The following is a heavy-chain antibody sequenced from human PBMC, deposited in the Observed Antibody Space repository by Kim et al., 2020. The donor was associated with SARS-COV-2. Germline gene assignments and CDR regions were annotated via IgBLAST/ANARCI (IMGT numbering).Heavy chain of an antibody. CDR1: GGSISSGGYS. D-gene: IGHD4-17*01. Sequence: SETLSLTCAVSGGSISSGGYSWSWIRQPPGKGLEWIGYIYHSGSTYYNPSLKSRVTISVDRSKNQFSLKLSSVTAADTAVYYCARAPFNGDHPFDYWGQGRLITVSS. CDR3: ARAPFNGDHPFDY. CDR2: IYHSGST. J-gene: IGHJ4*02. V-gene: IGHV4-30-2*01.